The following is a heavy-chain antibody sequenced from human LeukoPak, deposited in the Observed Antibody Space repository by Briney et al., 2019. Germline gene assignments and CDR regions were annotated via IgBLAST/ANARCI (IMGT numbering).Heavy chain of an antibody. V-gene: IGHV4-34*01. J-gene: IGHJ6*04. CDR2: INHSGST. Sequence: SETLFLTCAVYGGSFSGYYWSWIRQPPGKGLEWIGEINHSGSTNYNPSLKSRVTISVDTSKNQFSLKLSSVTAADTAVYYCARSQTKRSTSRERRIHYYGMDVWGKGTTVTVSS. D-gene: IGHD2-2*01. CDR3: ARSQTKRSTSRERRIHYYGMDV. CDR1: GGSFSGYY.